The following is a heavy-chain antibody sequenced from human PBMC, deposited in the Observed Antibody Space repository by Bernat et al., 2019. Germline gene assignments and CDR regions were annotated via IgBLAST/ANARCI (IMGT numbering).Heavy chain of an antibody. D-gene: IGHD3-10*01. Sequence: EVQLLESGGGLVQPGGSLRLSCAASGFTFSSYAMSWVRQAPGKGLEWVSAISGSGGSTYYADSVKGRFTISRDNSKNTLYLQMNSLRAEDTAVYYCAKSSRLVYYGSVHPPDYWGQGTLVTVSS. V-gene: IGHV3-23*01. CDR2: ISGSGGST. CDR1: GFTFSSYA. J-gene: IGHJ4*02. CDR3: AKSSRLVYYGSVHPPDY.